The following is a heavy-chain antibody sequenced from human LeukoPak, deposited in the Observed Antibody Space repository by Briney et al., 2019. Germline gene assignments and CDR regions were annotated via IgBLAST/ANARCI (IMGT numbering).Heavy chain of an antibody. D-gene: IGHD2-2*01. CDR3: ARGDIVVVPAAMQDPFFDY. CDR1: GYTFTGYY. Sequence: ASVKVSCKASGYTFTGYYMHWVRQAPGQGLEWMGWINPNSGGTNYAQKFQGRVTMTRDTSISTAYMELSRLRSDDTAVYYCARGDIVVVPAAMQDPFFDYWGQGTLVTVSS. CDR2: INPNSGGT. J-gene: IGHJ4*02. V-gene: IGHV1-2*02.